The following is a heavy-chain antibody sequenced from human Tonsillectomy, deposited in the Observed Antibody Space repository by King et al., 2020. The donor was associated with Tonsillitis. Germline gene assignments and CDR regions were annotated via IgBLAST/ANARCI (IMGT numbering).Heavy chain of an antibody. J-gene: IGHJ4*02. CDR3: ARDGGSYTNSAFY. V-gene: IGHV3-7*03. CDR2: INQSGSAI. D-gene: IGHD4-11*01. CDR1: GFTFSSCW. Sequence: VQLVESGGNLVQPGGSLRLSCAASGFTFSSCWMSWVRQAPGKGLEWVAHINQSGSAIFYLDSMKGRFTISRDTAKNSLYLQMNSLRAEDTAVYYCARDGGSYTNSAFYWGQGALVTASS.